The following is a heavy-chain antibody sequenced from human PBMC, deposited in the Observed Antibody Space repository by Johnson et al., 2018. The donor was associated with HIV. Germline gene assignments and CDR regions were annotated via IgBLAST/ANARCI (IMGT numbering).Heavy chain of an antibody. Sequence: VQLVESGGGLVQPGGSLRLSCAASGFSVSSNHMTWVRQAPGKGLEWVSVIYTGDSTYYADSVRGRFTVSRDNSKNTLYLQMNSLRAEDTAVYYCARAEYCGGDCSSAFDIWGQGTMVTVSS. CDR2: IYTGDST. CDR3: ARAEYCGGDCSSAFDI. J-gene: IGHJ3*02. CDR1: GFSVSSNH. V-gene: IGHV3-66*01. D-gene: IGHD2-21*01.